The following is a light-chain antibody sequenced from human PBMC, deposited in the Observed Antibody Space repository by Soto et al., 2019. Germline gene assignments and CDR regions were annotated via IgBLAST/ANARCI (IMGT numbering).Light chain of an antibody. J-gene: IGKJ4*01. Sequence: EIVMTQSPATLSVSPVERATLSCRASQTVRDNLAWYQQKPGQAPRLLIYGASIRATGIPARFSGSGSGTEFTLTIDTLQSEDFAVYYCQQYNIWPLTFGGGTKVEIK. CDR3: QQYNIWPLT. CDR1: QTVRDN. V-gene: IGKV3D-15*03. CDR2: GAS.